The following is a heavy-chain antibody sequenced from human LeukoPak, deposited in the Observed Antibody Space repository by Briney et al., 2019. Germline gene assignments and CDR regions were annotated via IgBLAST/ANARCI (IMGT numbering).Heavy chain of an antibody. Sequence: SETLSLTCAVYGGSFSGYYWSWIRQPPGKGLEWIGEINHRGSTNYNPSLKSRVTISVDTSKNQFSLKLSSVTAADTAVYYCARLSYSGSYYRGAFDIWGQGTMVTVSS. J-gene: IGHJ3*02. V-gene: IGHV4-34*01. CDR2: INHRGST. CDR1: GGSFSGYY. D-gene: IGHD1-26*01. CDR3: ARLSYSGSYYRGAFDI.